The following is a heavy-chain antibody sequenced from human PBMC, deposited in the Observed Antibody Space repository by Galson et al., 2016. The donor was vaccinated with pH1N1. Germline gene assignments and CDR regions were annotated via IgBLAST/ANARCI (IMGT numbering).Heavy chain of an antibody. J-gene: IGHJ4*02. CDR2: IYWDDDK. CDR1: GFSLSTSGVG. D-gene: IGHD4-17*01. CDR3: ARIFYGDYTNYFDY. V-gene: IGHV2-5*02. Sequence: PALVKPTQTLTLTCTFSGFSLSTSGVGVGWIRQPPGKALEWLALIYWDDDKRYSPSLKSRLTITKDTSKNQVVLTMTNMDPVDTATYYCARIFYGDYTNYFDYWGQGTLVTVSS.